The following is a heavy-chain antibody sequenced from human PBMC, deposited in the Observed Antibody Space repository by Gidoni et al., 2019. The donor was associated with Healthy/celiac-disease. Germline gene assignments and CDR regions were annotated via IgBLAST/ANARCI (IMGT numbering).Heavy chain of an antibody. D-gene: IGHD3-10*01. CDR1: GESFSDSY. V-gene: IGHV4-34*01. CDR2: INHSGST. Sequence: QVQLQQWGAGLLKPSETLSLTCAVHGESFSDSYWSWIRQPPGKGLEWIGEINHSGSTNYNPSLKSRVTISVDTSKNHFSLKLSSVTAADTAVYYCARRGPAFLPPHGSGSYFPPGGQGTLVTVSS. CDR3: ARRGPAFLPPHGSGSYFPP. J-gene: IGHJ4*02.